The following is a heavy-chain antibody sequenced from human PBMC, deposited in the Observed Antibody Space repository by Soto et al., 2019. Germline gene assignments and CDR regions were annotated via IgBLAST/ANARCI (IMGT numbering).Heavy chain of an antibody. CDR2: INHSGST. J-gene: IGHJ6*02. Sequence: PSETLSLTCAVYGGSFSGYYWSWIRQPPGKGLEWIGEINHSGSTNYNPSLKSRVTISVDTSKNQFSLKLSSVTAADTAVYYCARVGFNSNDDYDGMDVLGQGTTVT. V-gene: IGHV4-34*01. CDR3: ARVGFNSNDDYDGMDV. D-gene: IGHD1-20*01. CDR1: GGSFSGYY.